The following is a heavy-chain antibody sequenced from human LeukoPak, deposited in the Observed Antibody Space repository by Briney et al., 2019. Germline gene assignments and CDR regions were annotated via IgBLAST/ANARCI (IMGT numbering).Heavy chain of an antibody. J-gene: IGHJ3*02. D-gene: IGHD3-9*01. V-gene: IGHV3-30*18. CDR2: ISYDGSDK. Sequence: PGGSLRLSCAASGFTFSSYSMNWVRQAPGKGLEWVAVISYDGSDKYYIDSVKGRFTISRDKSKNTMYLQMNSLRAEDTAVYYCAKSRGVDYDILTGSFYAFDIWGQGTMVTVSS. CDR3: AKSRGVDYDILTGSFYAFDI. CDR1: GFTFSSYS.